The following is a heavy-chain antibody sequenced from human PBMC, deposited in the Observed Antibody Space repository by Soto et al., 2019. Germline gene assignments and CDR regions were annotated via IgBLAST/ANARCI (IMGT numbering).Heavy chain of an antibody. CDR2: ISSSSSYI. CDR1: GFTFSSYS. V-gene: IGHV3-21*01. D-gene: IGHD6-19*01. Sequence: EVQLVESGGGLVKPGGSLRLSCAASGFTFSSYSLNWVRQAPGKGLEWVSSISSSSSYIYYADSVKGRFTISRDNAXDSLYLQMNSLRAEDTAVYYCARSEYSSGWSNWFDPWGQGTLVTVSS. CDR3: ARSEYSSGWSNWFDP. J-gene: IGHJ5*02.